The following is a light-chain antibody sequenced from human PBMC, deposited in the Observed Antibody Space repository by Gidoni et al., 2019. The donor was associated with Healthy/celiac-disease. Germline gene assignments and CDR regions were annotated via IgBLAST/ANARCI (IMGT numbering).Light chain of an antibody. CDR3: QQFNSYLR. J-gene: IGKJ4*01. CDR2: DAS. CDR1: QGISSA. Sequence: AIQLTQSPSSLSASVGDRVTITCRASQGISSALAWYQQKPGKAPKLLIYDASSLESGVPSRFSGSGSGTDFTLSISSLQPEDFATYYCQQFNSYLRFXGXTKVEIK. V-gene: IGKV1-13*02.